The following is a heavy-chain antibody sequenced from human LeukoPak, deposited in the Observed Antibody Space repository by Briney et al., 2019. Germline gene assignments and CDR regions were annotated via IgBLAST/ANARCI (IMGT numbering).Heavy chain of an antibody. CDR2: IWYDGSNK. D-gene: IGHD5-24*01. CDR3: AREDWEVRWLQFREGNWFDP. V-gene: IGHV3-33*01. CDR1: GFTFSSYG. J-gene: IGHJ5*02. Sequence: PGGSLRLSCAASGFTFSSYGTHWVRQAPGKGLEWVAVIWYDGSNKYYADSVKGRFTISRDNSKNTLYLQMNSLRAEDTAGYYCAREDWEVRWLQFREGNWFDPWGQGTLVTVSS.